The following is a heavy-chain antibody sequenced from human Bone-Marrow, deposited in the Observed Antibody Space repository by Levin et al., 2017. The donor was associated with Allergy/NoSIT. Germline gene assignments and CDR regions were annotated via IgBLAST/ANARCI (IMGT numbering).Heavy chain of an antibody. CDR1: GDSFSDYY. J-gene: IGHJ4*02. CDR2: INPRGGT. V-gene: IGHV4-34*01. CDR3: ARRVAGGVYYFDF. Sequence: PSETLSLTCAVYGDSFSDYYWSWIRQSPGKGLEWIGEINPRGGTNYNPSLKSRVTIPLDTFKNQVSLKLNSVTAADTAVYYCARRVAGGVYYFDFWGQGTPVTVSS. D-gene: IGHD3-16*01.